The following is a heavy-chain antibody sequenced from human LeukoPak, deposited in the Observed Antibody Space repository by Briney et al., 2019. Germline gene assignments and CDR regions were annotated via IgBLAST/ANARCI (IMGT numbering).Heavy chain of an antibody. CDR2: INPNSGGT. Sequence: ASVKVSCKASGYTFTGYYMHWVRQAPGQGLEWMGWINPNSGGTNYAQKFQGRVTMTRDTSINTAYMDLSRLRSDDTAVYYCARVRQTRQGSAPQPFDYWGQGNLVTVSS. J-gene: IGHJ4*02. CDR3: ARVRQTRQGSAPQPFDY. CDR1: GYTFTGYY. D-gene: IGHD6-6*01. V-gene: IGHV1-2*02.